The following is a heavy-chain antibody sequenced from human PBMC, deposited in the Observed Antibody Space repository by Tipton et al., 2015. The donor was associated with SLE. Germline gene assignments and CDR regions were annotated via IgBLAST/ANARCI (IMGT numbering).Heavy chain of an antibody. CDR1: GGSISSGSYY. D-gene: IGHD3-22*01. CDR2: IYTSGST. V-gene: IGHV4-61*09. Sequence: TLSLTCTVSGGSISSGSYYWSWIRQPPGKGLEWIGYIYTSGSTNSNPSLKSRVTISVDTSKNQFSLKLSSVTAADTAVYYCARDRKYYYDSSGYYRYFDYWGQGTLVTVSS. CDR3: ARDRKYYYDSSGYYRYFDY. J-gene: IGHJ4*02.